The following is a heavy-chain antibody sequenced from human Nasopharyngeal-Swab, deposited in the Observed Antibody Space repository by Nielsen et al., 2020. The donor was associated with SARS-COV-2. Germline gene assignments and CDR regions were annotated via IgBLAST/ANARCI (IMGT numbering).Heavy chain of an antibody. Sequence: SETLSLTCTVSGGSISSGGYYWSWIRQHPGKGLEWIGYIYYSGSTYYNPSLKSRVTISVATSKNQFSLKLSSVTAADTAVYYCARGPYGTFDYWGQGTLVTVSS. CDR1: GGSISSGGYY. D-gene: IGHD4-17*01. J-gene: IGHJ4*02. V-gene: IGHV4-31*03. CDR2: IYYSGST. CDR3: ARGPYGTFDY.